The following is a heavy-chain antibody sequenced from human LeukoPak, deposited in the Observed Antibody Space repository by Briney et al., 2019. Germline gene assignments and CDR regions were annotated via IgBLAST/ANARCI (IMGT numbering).Heavy chain of an antibody. CDR1: GGSFSSGSYY. V-gene: IGHV4-61*01. D-gene: IGHD5/OR15-5a*01. J-gene: IGHJ3*02. CDR3: ARDRIVSSAFDI. Sequence: SETLSLTCAVSGGSFSSGSYYWSWIRQPPGKGLEWIGYISYTGSTNYNPSLKSRITISVDTSKNQFALKLNSVTAADTAVYYCARDRIVSSAFDIWGQGTMVTVSS. CDR2: ISYTGST.